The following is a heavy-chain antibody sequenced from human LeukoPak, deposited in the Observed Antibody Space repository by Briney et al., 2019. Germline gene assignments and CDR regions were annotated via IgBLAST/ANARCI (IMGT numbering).Heavy chain of an antibody. CDR1: GFTFDDYA. CDR2: ISWNSGSI. D-gene: IGHD5-18*01. J-gene: IGHJ6*03. Sequence: GGSLRLSCAASGFTFDDYAMHWVRQAPGKGLEWVSGISWNSGSIGYADSVKGRFTISRDNAKNSLYLQMNSLRAEDTAVYYCARGGYGYYYYYYMDVWGKGTTVTVSS. V-gene: IGHV3-9*01. CDR3: ARGGYGYYYYYYMDV.